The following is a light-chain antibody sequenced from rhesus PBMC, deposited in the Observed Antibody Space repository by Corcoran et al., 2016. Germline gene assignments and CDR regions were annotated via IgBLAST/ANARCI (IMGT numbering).Light chain of an antibody. CDR1: ENVNNY. Sequence: DIQMTQSPYSLSASVGDRVTITCRASENVNNYLHWYKKKPVKAPKLRIYTASTLQSGVPSRFRGSVSGTDFTLTISRLQPEDFATYYCLHSYGTTLTFGGWTKVELK. V-gene: IGKV1-74*01. CDR3: LHSYGTTLT. J-gene: IGKJ4*01. CDR2: TAS.